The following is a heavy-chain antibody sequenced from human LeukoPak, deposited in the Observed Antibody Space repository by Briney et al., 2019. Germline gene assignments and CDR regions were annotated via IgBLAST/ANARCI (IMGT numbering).Heavy chain of an antibody. CDR1: GYTFTGYY. CDR3: ARVEIVATMFDY. CDR2: INPNSGGT. Sequence: GASVKVSCKASGYTFTGYYMHWVRQTPGQGLEWMGWINPNSGGTNYAQKFQGRVTMTRDTSISTAYMELSRLRSDDTAVYYCARVEIVATMFDYWGQGTLVTVSS. V-gene: IGHV1-2*02. J-gene: IGHJ4*02. D-gene: IGHD5-12*01.